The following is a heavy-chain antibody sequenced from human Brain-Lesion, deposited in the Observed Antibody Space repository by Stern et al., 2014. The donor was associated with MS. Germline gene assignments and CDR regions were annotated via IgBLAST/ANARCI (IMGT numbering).Heavy chain of an antibody. CDR2: IYQSGSA. CDR1: GASISNTQW. D-gene: IGHD3-10*01. V-gene: IGHV4-4*02. CDR3: ARDPRRGGLSGYYHGMDV. J-gene: IGHJ6*02. Sequence: QVQLQESGPGLVKPSGTLSLTCAVSGASISNTQWWPWVRQSPGKGLEWIGEIYQSGSANYNPSLRSRVPIPVDRSKNSFSLKLNSVTAADTAVYYCARDPRRGGLSGYYHGMDVWGQGTTVTVSS.